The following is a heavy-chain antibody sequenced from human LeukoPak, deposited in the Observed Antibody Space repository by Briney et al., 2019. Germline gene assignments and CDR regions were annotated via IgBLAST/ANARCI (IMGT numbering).Heavy chain of an antibody. CDR1: GFTFSNAW. Sequence: GGSLRLSCAASGFTFSNAWMTWVRQAPGKGLEWVANMKGDGSEKHYVDSVKGRFTISRDNAKNSLYLQMNSLRAEDTAVYYCARPGYTAAYDLWGQGTMVTVSS. V-gene: IGHV3-7*01. D-gene: IGHD3-9*01. CDR3: ARPGYTAAYDL. J-gene: IGHJ3*01. CDR2: MKGDGSEK.